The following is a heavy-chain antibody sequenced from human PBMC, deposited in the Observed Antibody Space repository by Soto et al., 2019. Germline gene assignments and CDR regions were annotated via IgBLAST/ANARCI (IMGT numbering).Heavy chain of an antibody. CDR3: ARSSPYIVVRKPTGNQDYYGMDV. J-gene: IGHJ6*02. Sequence: QVQLVQSGAEVKKPGSSVKVFCKASGGTFSNYTIRWVRQAPGQGLEWVVGIIPVFGTTDYEQKFQGRVTSTADGSTSTAYMKLSSLRSADTAVYYCARSSPYIVVRKPTGNQDYYGMDVWGQGTKVTVSS. CDR2: IIPVFGTT. D-gene: IGHD2-2*01. CDR1: GGTFSNYT. V-gene: IGHV1-69*01.